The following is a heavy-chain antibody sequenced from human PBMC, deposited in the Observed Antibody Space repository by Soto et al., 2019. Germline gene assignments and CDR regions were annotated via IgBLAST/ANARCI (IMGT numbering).Heavy chain of an antibody. V-gene: IGHV1-69*02. CDR3: ARSPETAAIPTWIDP. Sequence: QVQVVQSGADVKKPGSSVKVSCKASGGNFSKDIISWVRQAPGQGLEWMGSIIPIIGIANYAQKFQGRVTITADKSTSTAYMEMSSLRSEDTAVYYCARSPETAAIPTWIDPWGKGTLITVSS. J-gene: IGHJ5*02. D-gene: IGHD2-2*01. CDR1: GGNFSKDI. CDR2: IIPIIGIA.